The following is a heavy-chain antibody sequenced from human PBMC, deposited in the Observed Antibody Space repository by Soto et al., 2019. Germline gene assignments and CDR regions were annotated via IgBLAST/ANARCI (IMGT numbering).Heavy chain of an antibody. J-gene: IGHJ4*02. CDR1: GFSFSSYA. CDR2: ISGSDAKT. V-gene: IGHV3-23*01. Sequence: EVQLLESGGGLVRPGGSLRLSCTASGFSFSSYALSWVRQAPGKGLEWVLTISGSDAKTYYADSVKGRFSISRDTSKTTLYLEMTSLRVEDTAVYYCARWSILDYWGQGTRVTVS. CDR3: ARWSILDY. D-gene: IGHD1-26*01.